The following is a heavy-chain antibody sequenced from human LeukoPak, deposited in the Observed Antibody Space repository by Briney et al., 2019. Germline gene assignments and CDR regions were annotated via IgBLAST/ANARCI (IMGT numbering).Heavy chain of an antibody. V-gene: IGHV3-53*01. Sequence: GGSLRLSCAASGFTVSSNYMSWVPQAPGKGLEWVSVIYSGNSTYYADSVKGRFTISRDNSKNTLYLQMNSLRAEDTAVYYCARVPLRSSGADYWGQGTLVTVSS. CDR2: IYSGNST. D-gene: IGHD6-19*01. CDR3: ARVPLRSSGADY. J-gene: IGHJ4*02. CDR1: GFTVSSNY.